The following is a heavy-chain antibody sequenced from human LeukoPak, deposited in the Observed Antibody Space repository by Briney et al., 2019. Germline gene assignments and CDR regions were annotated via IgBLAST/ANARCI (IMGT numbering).Heavy chain of an antibody. CDR1: GYSFTSYW. J-gene: IGHJ4*02. D-gene: IGHD6-19*01. Sequence: PGESLKISCKGSGYSFTSYWIGWVRQMPGKGLEWMGIIYPGDSDTRYSPSFQGQVTISAVKSISTAYLQWSSLKASDTAMYYCARYSSGWYLAGGFDYWGQGTLVTVSS. CDR3: ARYSSGWYLAGGFDY. CDR2: IYPGDSDT. V-gene: IGHV5-51*01.